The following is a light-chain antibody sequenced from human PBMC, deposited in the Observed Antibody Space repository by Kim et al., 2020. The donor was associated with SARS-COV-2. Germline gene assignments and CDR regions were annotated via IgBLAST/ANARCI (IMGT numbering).Light chain of an antibody. Sequence: QSVLTQPPSASGTPGQRVTISCSGSSSNIGSNTVNWYQQLSGTAPKLLIHSNNQRPSGVPDRISGSKSGTSASLAISGLQSEDEADYYCVVWDDSLNGVVFGGGTQLTVL. J-gene: IGLJ2*01. CDR2: SNN. V-gene: IGLV1-44*01. CDR1: SSNIGSNT. CDR3: VVWDDSLNGVV.